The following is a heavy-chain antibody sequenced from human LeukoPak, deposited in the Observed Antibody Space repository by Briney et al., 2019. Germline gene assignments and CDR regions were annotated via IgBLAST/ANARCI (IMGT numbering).Heavy chain of an antibody. V-gene: IGHV1-69*13. CDR2: IIPIFGTA. Sequence: ASVKVSCKASGGTFSSYAISWVRQAPGQGLEWMGGIIPIFGTANYAQKFQGRVTITADESTSTAYMELSSLRSEDTAVYYCAKAGGSGWYFDYWGQGTLVTVSS. D-gene: IGHD6-19*01. CDR1: GGTFSSYA. CDR3: AKAGGSGWYFDY. J-gene: IGHJ4*02.